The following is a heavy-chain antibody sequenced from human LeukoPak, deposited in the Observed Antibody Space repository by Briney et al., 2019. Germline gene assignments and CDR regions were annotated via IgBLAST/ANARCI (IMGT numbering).Heavy chain of an antibody. CDR2: ISYDGSNK. J-gene: IGHJ4*02. CDR3: AKILGY. CDR1: GFTFRSYG. V-gene: IGHV3-30*18. Sequence: GGSLRLSCAASGFTFRSYGMHWVRQAPGKGLEWVAVISYDGSNKYYADSVKGRFTISRDNSKNTLYLQMNSLRAEDTAVYYCAKILGYWGQGTLVTVSS.